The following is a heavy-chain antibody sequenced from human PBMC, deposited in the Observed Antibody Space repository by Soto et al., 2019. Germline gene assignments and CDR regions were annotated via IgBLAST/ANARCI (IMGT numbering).Heavy chain of an antibody. D-gene: IGHD2-8*01. J-gene: IGHJ2*01. CDR1: GFSLTTSGVG. CDR3: ARRPTDGYFDL. CDR2: IYWDDDK. Sequence: QITLKESGPTMVKPTQTLTLTCTYSGFSLTTSGVGVGWIRQPPGKALEWLALIYWDDDKHYSPSPKTRLTITKDTSKNQVVLTMTNMDPVDTATYYCARRPTDGYFDLWGRGTLVTVSS. V-gene: IGHV2-5*02.